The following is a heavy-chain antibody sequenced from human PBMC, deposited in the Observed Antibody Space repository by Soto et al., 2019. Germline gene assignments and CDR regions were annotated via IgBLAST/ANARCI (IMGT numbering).Heavy chain of an antibody. V-gene: IGHV3-23*01. CDR1: GFTFSSYA. J-gene: IGHJ6*02. D-gene: IGHD3-3*01. CDR2: ISGSGGST. Sequence: EVQLLESGGGLVQPGGSLRLSCAVSGFTFSSYAMSWVRQAPGKGLEWVSGISGSGGSTYYADSVKGPITISRDNSKNTLYLQMNSLRAEDTAVYYCARLADFWRGYLDHYGMDVWGQGTTVTVSS. CDR3: ARLADFWRGYLDHYGMDV.